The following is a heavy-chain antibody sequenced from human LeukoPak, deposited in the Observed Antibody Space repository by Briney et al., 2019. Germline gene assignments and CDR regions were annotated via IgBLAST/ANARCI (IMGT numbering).Heavy chain of an antibody. J-gene: IGHJ6*03. V-gene: IGHV3-30*04. Sequence: QPGGSLRLSCAASGFTFSSYAMHWVRQAPGKGLEWVAVISYDGSNKYYADSVKGRFTISRDNSKNTLYLQMNSLRAEDTAVYYCASEIGSGYSPYYYYMDVWGKGTTVTVSS. CDR2: ISYDGSNK. D-gene: IGHD3-22*01. CDR1: GFTFSSYA. CDR3: ASEIGSGYSPYYYYMDV.